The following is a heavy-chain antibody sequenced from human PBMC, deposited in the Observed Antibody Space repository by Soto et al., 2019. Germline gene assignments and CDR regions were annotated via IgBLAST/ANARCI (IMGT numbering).Heavy chain of an antibody. CDR1: GFTFSSYW. D-gene: IGHD6-13*01. CDR3: ETSAAAPGNY. Sequence: EVHLVESGGGLVQPGGSLRLSCAASGFTFSSYWMSWVRQAPGKGMDWVANIKQDGSDKYYVDSVKGRFTSSRDIAKNSLYLQMNSLGAEDTAVYYCETSAAAPGNYCGQGTLVTVSS. V-gene: IGHV3-7*01. J-gene: IGHJ4*02. CDR2: IKQDGSDK.